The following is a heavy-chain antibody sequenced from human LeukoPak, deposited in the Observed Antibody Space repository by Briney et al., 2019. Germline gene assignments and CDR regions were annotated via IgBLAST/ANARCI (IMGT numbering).Heavy chain of an antibody. J-gene: IGHJ4*02. CDR2: ISYSGST. Sequence: SETLSLTCTVSGGSISSYYWSWMRQPPGKGLEWIGHISYSGSTYSNPSLKSRLTISLDTSKNYFSLKLSSVTAADTAVYYCARHGPYCSSTSCYFIVWGQGTLVTVSS. V-gene: IGHV4-59*01. CDR1: GGSISSYY. CDR3: ARHGPYCSSTSCYFIV. D-gene: IGHD2-2*01.